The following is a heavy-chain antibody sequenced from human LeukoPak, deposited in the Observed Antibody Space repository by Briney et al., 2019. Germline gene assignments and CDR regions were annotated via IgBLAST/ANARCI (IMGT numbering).Heavy chain of an antibody. CDR1: GFTFSSYA. CDR3: AKGKYSYTTYFDY. CDR2: ISDSGGAT. D-gene: IGHD5-18*01. J-gene: IGHJ4*02. V-gene: IGHV3-23*01. Sequence: SGGSLRLSCAASGFTFSSYAMTWVRQAPGKGLEWVSSISDSGGATYYADSVKGRFTISRDNFKKTLYLQMDNLRAEDTAVYYCAKGKYSYTTYFDYWGQGTLVTVSS.